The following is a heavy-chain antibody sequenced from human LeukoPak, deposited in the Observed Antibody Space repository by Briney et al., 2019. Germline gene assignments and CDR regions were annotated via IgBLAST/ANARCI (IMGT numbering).Heavy chain of an antibody. D-gene: IGHD1-26*01. CDR2: SYSGGNA. CDR3: AHSKRGGGYYINTFAV. V-gene: IGHV4-59*01. J-gene: IGHJ3*01. CDR1: GASTSAYY. Sequence: SETLSLTCTVSGASTSAYYWSWIRQPPGKGLEWIGYSYSGGNANYNPSLKSRVTISIDTSENQFSLRLTSVTAADTAIYFCAHSKRGGGYYINTFAVWGQGALVTISS.